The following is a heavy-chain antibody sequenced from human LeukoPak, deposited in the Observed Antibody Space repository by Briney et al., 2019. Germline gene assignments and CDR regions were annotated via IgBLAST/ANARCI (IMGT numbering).Heavy chain of an antibody. Sequence: PGGSLRLSCAASAFTFSSYEMNWVRQAPGKGLEWVSYISSSGSIIYYADSVKGRFTIPRDNAKNSLYLQMDSLRAEDTAVYYCACGSRAEGYSSGPHVFDLGGRGTLLTVSS. CDR1: AFTFSSYE. CDR2: ISSSGSII. D-gene: IGHD2-21*01. J-gene: IGHJ2*01. CDR3: ACGSRAEGYSSGPHVFDL. V-gene: IGHV3-48*03.